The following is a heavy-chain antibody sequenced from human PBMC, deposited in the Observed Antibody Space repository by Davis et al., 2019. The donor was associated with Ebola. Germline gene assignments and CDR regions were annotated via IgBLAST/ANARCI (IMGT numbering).Heavy chain of an antibody. CDR2: IYWDDGK. CDR1: GFSLSTTGVG. CDR3: AHSPAAAGTFDP. V-gene: IGHV2-5*02. Sequence: PTLVKPTQTLMLTCTFSGFSLSTTGVGVGWIRQPPGKALEWLALIYWDDGKRYSPSLKSRLTITKDTSKNQVVLTMTNMDPVDTATYYCAHSPAAAGTFDPWGQGTLVTVSS. D-gene: IGHD6-13*01. J-gene: IGHJ5*02.